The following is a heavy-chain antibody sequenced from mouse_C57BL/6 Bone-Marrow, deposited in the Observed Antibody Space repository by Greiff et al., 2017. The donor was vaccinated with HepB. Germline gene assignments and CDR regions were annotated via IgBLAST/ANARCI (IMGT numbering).Heavy chain of an antibody. D-gene: IGHD1-1*01. CDR1: GYTFTDYY. CDR2: INPNNGGT. J-gene: IGHJ1*03. V-gene: IGHV1-26*01. Sequence: EVQLQQSGPELVKPGASVKISCKASGYTFTDYYMNWVKQSHGKSLEWIGDINPNNGGTSYNQKFKGKATLTVDKSSSTAYMELRSLTSEDSAVYYCAREFDYYGSSWYFDVWGTGTTVTVSS. CDR3: AREFDYYGSSWYFDV.